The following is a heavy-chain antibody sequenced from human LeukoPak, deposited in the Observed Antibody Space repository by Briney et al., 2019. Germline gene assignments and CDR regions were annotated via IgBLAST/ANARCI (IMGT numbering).Heavy chain of an antibody. J-gene: IGHJ4*02. CDR1: GGSIGSSSYY. Sequence: PSETLSLTCTVSGGSIGSSSYYWGWIRQSPGKGLEWIGSIYYSGSTYYNPSLKSRVTISVDTSKNQFSLKLSSVTAADTAVYYCASGGSCSALCLGNYWGQGTLVTVSS. CDR3: ASGGSCSALCLGNY. D-gene: IGHD2-15*01. CDR2: IYYSGST. V-gene: IGHV4-39*01.